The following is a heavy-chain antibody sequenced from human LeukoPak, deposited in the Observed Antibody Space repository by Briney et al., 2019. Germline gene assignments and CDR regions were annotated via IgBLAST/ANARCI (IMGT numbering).Heavy chain of an antibody. CDR2: ISSSSSYI. Sequence: GGSLRLSCAASGFTFSSYSMNWVRQAPGKGLEWVSSISSSSSYIYYADSVKGRFTISRDNAKNSLYLQMNSLRAEDTAVYYCAKDRVDGSGSQFDSWGQGSLVTVSS. CDR1: GFTFSSYS. V-gene: IGHV3-21*01. CDR3: AKDRVDGSGSQFDS. J-gene: IGHJ4*02. D-gene: IGHD3-10*01.